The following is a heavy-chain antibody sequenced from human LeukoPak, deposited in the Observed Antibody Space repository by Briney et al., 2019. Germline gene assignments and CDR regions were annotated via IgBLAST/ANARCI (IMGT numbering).Heavy chain of an antibody. J-gene: IGHJ6*02. D-gene: IGHD3-3*01. V-gene: IGHV3-53*01. CDR1: GFTVSSNY. CDR2: ICSGGST. Sequence: GGCLRLSCAASGFTVSSNYMSWVRQAPGKGLEWVSVICSGGSTYYADSVKGRFTISRDNSKNTLYLQMNSLRAEDTAVYYCARDPRYYDFWSGYYTAGMDVWGQGTTVTVSS. CDR3: ARDPRYYDFWSGYYTAGMDV.